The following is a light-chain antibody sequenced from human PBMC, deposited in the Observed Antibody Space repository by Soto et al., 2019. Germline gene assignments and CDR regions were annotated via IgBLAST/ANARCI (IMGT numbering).Light chain of an antibody. CDR2: NTN. J-gene: IGLJ3*02. Sequence: QTVVTQEPSLSVSPGGAVTLTCGLTSGSVSTNYYPSWYQQTPGHPPRTLIYNTNTRSYGVPDRFSGSILGNKAALTITGAQADDTSDYYCVVYRGNGIWVFGGGTKLTVL. V-gene: IGLV8-61*01. CDR1: SGSVSTNYY. CDR3: VVYRGNGIWV.